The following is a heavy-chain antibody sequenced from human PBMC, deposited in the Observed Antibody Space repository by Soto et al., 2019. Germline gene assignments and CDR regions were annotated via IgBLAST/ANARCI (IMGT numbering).Heavy chain of an antibody. CDR3: AHSPFYDSSGYPDY. CDR2: IYWNDDK. CDR1: GFSLSTSGAG. D-gene: IGHD3-22*01. V-gene: IGHV2-5*01. Sequence: SGPTLVNPTHTLTLTCTLSGFSLSTSGAGVGWIRQPPGKALEWLALIYWNDDKRYSPSLKSRLTITKDTSKNQVVLTMTNMDPVDTATYYCAHSPFYDSSGYPDYWGQGTLVTVSS. J-gene: IGHJ4*02.